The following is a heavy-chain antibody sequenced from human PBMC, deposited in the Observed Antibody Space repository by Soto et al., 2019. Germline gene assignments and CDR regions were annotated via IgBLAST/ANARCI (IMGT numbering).Heavy chain of an antibody. CDR2: ISSRSDI. J-gene: IGHJ6*02. Sequence: PGGSLRLSCVGSGFTFSTYITNWVRQSPGKGLEWVSSISSRSDIYYADSVKGRFTISRDNAKNSVSLQMNSLRAEDTAVYYCAREYTAWPLAYGLDVWGQGTTVTVSS. D-gene: IGHD2-2*02. CDR1: GFTFSTYI. V-gene: IGHV3-21*01. CDR3: AREYTAWPLAYGLDV.